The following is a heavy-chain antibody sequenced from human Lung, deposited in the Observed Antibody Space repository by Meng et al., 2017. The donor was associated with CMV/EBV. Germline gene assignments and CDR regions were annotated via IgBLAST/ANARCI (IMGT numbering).Heavy chain of an antibody. CDR3: TTGFGTAEAF. Sequence: LTXAASGFTFRTTWMSWVRQAPGKGLDWVGRIKSRNDGGTADHGTPVKGRFTISRDDSKDTLYLQMNSLKVEDTAIYYCTTGFGTAEAFWGQGTLVTVSS. V-gene: IGHV3-15*01. D-gene: IGHD1-1*01. CDR1: GFTFRTTW. J-gene: IGHJ4*02. CDR2: IKSRNDGGTA.